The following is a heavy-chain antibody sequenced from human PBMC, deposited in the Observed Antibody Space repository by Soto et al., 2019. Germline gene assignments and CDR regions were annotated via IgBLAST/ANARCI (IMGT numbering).Heavy chain of an antibody. D-gene: IGHD2-2*01. V-gene: IGHV4-39*01. CDR3: ARRAPATGLSRTLEGECNWFDP. J-gene: IGHJ5*02. Sequence: SETLSLTCTVSGGSISSSSYYWGWIRQPPGKGLEWIGSIYYSGSTYYNPSLKSRVTISVDTSKNQFSLKLSSVTAADTAVYYCARRAPATGLSRTLEGECNWFDPWGQGTLVTGSS. CDR2: IYYSGST. CDR1: GGSISSSSYY.